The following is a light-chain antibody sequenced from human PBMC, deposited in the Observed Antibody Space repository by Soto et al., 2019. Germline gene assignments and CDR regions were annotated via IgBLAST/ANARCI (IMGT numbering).Light chain of an antibody. J-gene: IGKJ2*01. CDR1: QSISSW. CDR3: QQYNSYSPYT. CDR2: KAS. Sequence: DIQMTQSPSTLSASVGDRVTITCRASQSISSWLAWYQQKPGKAPKLLIYKASSLESGVPSRFSGSGSGTEFHLTLSRLQPDDFATYYRQQYNSYSPYTFGQGTKLEIK. V-gene: IGKV1-5*03.